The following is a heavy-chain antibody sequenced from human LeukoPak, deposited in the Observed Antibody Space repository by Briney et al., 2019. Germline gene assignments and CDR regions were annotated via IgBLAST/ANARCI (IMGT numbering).Heavy chain of an antibody. CDR3: QRSHWDY. Sequence: GGSLRLSCAASGFTFSNDAMTWVRQAPGKGLEWVSSISGTGGSTYYADSVKGRFTISRDNSKNTLYLQMNSLRAEDTAVYYCQRSHWDYWGQGTLVTVSS. V-gene: IGHV3-23*01. CDR1: GFTFSNDA. J-gene: IGHJ4*02. D-gene: IGHD5-24*01. CDR2: ISGTGGST.